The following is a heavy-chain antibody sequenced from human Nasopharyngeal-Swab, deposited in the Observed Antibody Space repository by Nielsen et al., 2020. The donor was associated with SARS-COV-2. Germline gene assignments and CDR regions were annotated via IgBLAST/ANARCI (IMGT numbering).Heavy chain of an antibody. J-gene: IGHJ4*02. CDR2: IIPILGIA. Sequence: SVKVSCKASGGTFSSYAISWVRQAPGQGLEWMGGIIPILGIANYAQKFQGRVTITADKSTSTAYMELSSLRSDDTAVYYCARVLNWNRFDYWGQGTLVTVSS. V-gene: IGHV1-69*10. D-gene: IGHD1-20*01. CDR3: ARVLNWNRFDY. CDR1: GGTFSSYA.